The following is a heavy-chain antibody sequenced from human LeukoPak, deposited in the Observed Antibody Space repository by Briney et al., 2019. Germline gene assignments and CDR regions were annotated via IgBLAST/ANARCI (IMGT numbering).Heavy chain of an antibody. CDR3: ARLVVPNYYYYYMDV. V-gene: IGHV4-34*01. J-gene: IGHJ6*03. CDR1: GGSFSGYY. D-gene: IGHD2-8*02. CDR2: INHSGST. Sequence: SETLSPTCAVYGGSFSGYYWSWIRQPPGKGLEWIGEINHSGSTNYNPSLKSRVTISVDTSKNQFSLKLSSVTAADTAVYYCARLVVPNYYYYYMDVWGKGTTVTVSS.